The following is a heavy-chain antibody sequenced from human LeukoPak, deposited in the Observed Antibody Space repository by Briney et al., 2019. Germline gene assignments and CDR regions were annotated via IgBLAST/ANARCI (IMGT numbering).Heavy chain of an antibody. J-gene: IGHJ6*02. D-gene: IGHD6-6*01. Sequence: QPGGSLRLSCAASGFTFSIYWMSWVRQAPGKGLEWVASINQDGSEKYYVDSVKGRCTISRVNAKTSLYLQMSSLRAEDAAAYYCVRDGPGGIEARKRYYGMDVWGQGTTVSVSS. CDR3: VRDGPGGIEARKRYYGMDV. CDR2: INQDGSEK. V-gene: IGHV3-7*05. CDR1: GFTFSIYW.